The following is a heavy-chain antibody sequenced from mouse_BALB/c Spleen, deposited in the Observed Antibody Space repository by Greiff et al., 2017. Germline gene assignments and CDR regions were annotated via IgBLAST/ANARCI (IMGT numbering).Heavy chain of an antibody. J-gene: IGHJ3*01. CDR1: GFTFSSFG. CDR3: ARSGLTAWFAY. CDR2: ISSGSSTI. V-gene: IGHV5-17*02. Sequence: DVHLVESGGGLVQPGGSRKLSCAASGFTFSSFGMHWVRQAPEKGLEWVAYISSGSSTIYYADTVKGRFTISRDNPKNTLFLQMTSLRSEDTAMYYCARSGLTAWFAYWGQGTLVTVSA. D-gene: IGHD2-2*01.